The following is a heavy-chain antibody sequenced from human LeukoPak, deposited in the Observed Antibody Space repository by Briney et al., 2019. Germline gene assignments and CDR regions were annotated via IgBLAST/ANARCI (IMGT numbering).Heavy chain of an antibody. V-gene: IGHV3-23*01. D-gene: IGHD2-2*01. CDR1: GFTFSSYA. Sequence: GGSLRLSCAASGFTFSSYAMNWVRQAPWKGLEWVSATGSTGVSTFYADSVKGRFTVSRDNSKNTLSLQMNSLRAEDTAVYYCAKDPGVVPAHYFDYWSQGILVTVSS. CDR3: AKDPGVVPAHYFDY. CDR2: TGSTGVST. J-gene: IGHJ4*02.